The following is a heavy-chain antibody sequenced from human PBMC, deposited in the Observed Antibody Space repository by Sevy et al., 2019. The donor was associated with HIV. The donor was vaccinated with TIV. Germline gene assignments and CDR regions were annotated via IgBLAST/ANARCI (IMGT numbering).Heavy chain of an antibody. Sequence: GGSLRLSCVASEFTFKSYWMTWVRQAPGKGLEWVANINQEGSESYYVDSVRGRFTISRDNAKNSMYLQMKTLRAEDTAVYYCARTEAYGDTYPYDYGMDVWGQGTTVTVSS. V-gene: IGHV3-7*03. J-gene: IGHJ6*02. CDR2: INQEGSES. D-gene: IGHD4-17*01. CDR1: EFTFKSYW. CDR3: ARTEAYGDTYPYDYGMDV.